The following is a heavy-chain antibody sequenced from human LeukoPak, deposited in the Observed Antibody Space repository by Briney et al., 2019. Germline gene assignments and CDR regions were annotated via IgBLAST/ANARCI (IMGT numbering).Heavy chain of an antibody. CDR3: ARVAPQLWFDY. CDR1: GGSISSGGYY. CDR2: IYYSGST. V-gene: IGHV4-31*03. D-gene: IGHD5-18*01. Sequence: SETLSLTCTVSGGSISSGGYYWSWIRQHPGKGLEWIGYIYYSGSTYYNPSLKSRVTISVDTSKNQFSLKLSSVTAADTAAYYCARVAPQLWFDYWGQGTLVTVSS. J-gene: IGHJ4*02.